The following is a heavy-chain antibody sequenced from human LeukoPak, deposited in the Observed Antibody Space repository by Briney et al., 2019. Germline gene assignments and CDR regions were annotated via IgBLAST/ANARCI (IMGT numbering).Heavy chain of an antibody. J-gene: IGHJ4*02. CDR3: ATSSSDYGDYLDY. D-gene: IGHD4-17*01. CDR1: GFTFSTYW. V-gene: IGHV3-7*01. CDR2: IKQDGSEK. Sequence: GGSLRLSCAASGFTFSTYWMSWVRQAPGKGLEWVANIKQDGSEKYYVDSVKGRFTISRDNAKNSLYLQMNSLRVEDTAVYYCATSSSDYGDYLDYWGQGTLVTVSS.